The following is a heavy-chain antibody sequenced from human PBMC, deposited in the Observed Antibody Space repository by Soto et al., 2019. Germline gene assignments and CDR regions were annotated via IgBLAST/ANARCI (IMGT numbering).Heavy chain of an antibody. Sequence: QVQLVQSGAEVKKPGASVKVSCKASGYTFTSYDINWVRQATGQGLEWMGWMNPNSGNTGYAQKFQGRVTMTRNTSISTAYMELSSLRSEDTAVYYCARGIRGDWNFLRNYYYDYYMDVWGKGTTVTVSS. CDR1: GYTFTSYD. CDR2: MNPNSGNT. J-gene: IGHJ6*03. V-gene: IGHV1-8*01. D-gene: IGHD1-7*01. CDR3: ARGIRGDWNFLRNYYYDYYMDV.